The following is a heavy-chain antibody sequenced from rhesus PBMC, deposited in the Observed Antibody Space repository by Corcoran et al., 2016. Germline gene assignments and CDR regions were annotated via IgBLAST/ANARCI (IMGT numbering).Heavy chain of an antibody. V-gene: IGHV4-80*01. Sequence: QVQLQESGPGLVKPSETLSLTCAVSGGSFSSYWWSWIRQPPGKGLEWIGEINGNSGSTNYNPSLKRRVTISKDASKNQFSLKLSSVTAADTAVYYCARFKEVITNSNDYWGQGVLVTVSS. CDR1: GGSFSSYW. D-gene: IGHD3-28*01. CDR3: ARFKEVITNSNDY. J-gene: IGHJ4*01. CDR2: INGNSGST.